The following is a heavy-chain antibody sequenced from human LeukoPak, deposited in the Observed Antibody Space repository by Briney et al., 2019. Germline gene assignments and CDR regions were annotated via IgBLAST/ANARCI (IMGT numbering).Heavy chain of an antibody. CDR1: GGSISSSSYY. D-gene: IGHD1-1*01. CDR3: ARGTYDYYYYYMDV. CDR2: IYYSGST. Sequence: SETLSLTCTVSGGSISSSSYYWGWIRQPPGKGLEWIANIYYSGSTYYNPSLKSRVTISVDTSKNQFSLKLSSVTAADTAVYYCARGTYDYYYYYMDVWGKGTTVTISS. V-gene: IGHV4-39*07. J-gene: IGHJ6*03.